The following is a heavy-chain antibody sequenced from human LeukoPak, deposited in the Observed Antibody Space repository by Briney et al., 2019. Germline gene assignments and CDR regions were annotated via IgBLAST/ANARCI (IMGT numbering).Heavy chain of an antibody. Sequence: SETLSLTCAVYGGSFSGYYWSWIRQPPGKGLEWIGEINHSGSTNHNPSLKSRVTISVDTSKNQFSLKLSSVTAADTAVYYCARGSGARVFDYWGQGTQVTVSS. V-gene: IGHV4-34*01. CDR1: GGSFSGYY. J-gene: IGHJ4*02. CDR3: ARGSGARVFDY. CDR2: INHSGST.